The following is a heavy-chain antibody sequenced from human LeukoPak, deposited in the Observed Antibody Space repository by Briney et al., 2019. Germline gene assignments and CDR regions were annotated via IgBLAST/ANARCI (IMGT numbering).Heavy chain of an antibody. V-gene: IGHV4-61*08. D-gene: IGHD2-15*01. CDR1: GFSLSTSGMC. CDR2: IYYSGST. CDR3: ARVISRGGGWFDP. Sequence: SGPTLVNPTQTLTLTCTFSGFSLSTSGMCVSWIRQPPGKGLEWIGYIYYSGSTSYNPSLESRVTMSVGTSKDQFSLKLTPVTAADTAMYYCARVISRGGGWFDPWGQGTLVTVSS. J-gene: IGHJ5*02.